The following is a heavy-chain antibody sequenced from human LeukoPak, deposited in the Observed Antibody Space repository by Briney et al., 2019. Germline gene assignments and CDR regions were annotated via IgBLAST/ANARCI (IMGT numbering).Heavy chain of an antibody. Sequence: GGSLRLSCAASGFIFRNYWMTWVRQAPGKGLEWVAKINQDGSGTYYVDSVKGRFTISRDNVKSSLYLQMNSLRADDMAVYYCARGGGQQLEYWGQGALVTVSS. D-gene: IGHD6-13*01. CDR3: ARGGGQQLEY. CDR2: INQDGSGT. CDR1: GFIFRNYW. V-gene: IGHV3-7*03. J-gene: IGHJ4*02.